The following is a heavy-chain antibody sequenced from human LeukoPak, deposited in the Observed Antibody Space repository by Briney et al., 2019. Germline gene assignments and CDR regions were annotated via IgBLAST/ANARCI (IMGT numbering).Heavy chain of an antibody. CDR3: AREIGGSVWFGELYADY. CDR2: IYHSGST. J-gene: IGHJ4*02. Sequence: ETLSLTCTVSGGSISSHSLSWIRQPPGKGLEWIGSIYHSGSTYYNPSLKSRVTISVDTSKNQFSLKLSSVTAADTAVYYCAREIGGSVWFGELYADYWGQGTLVTVSS. D-gene: IGHD3-10*01. V-gene: IGHV4-38-2*02. CDR1: GGSISSHS.